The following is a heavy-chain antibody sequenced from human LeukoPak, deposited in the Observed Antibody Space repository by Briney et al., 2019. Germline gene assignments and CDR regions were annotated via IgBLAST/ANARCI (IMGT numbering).Heavy chain of an antibody. D-gene: IGHD2-21*02. J-gene: IGHJ6*03. CDR3: ASSGVTGNYYYYMDV. V-gene: IGHV4-59*11. CDR2: TSYGGST. Sequence: SETLSLTCIVSGGSISSHYWTWVRQSAGRGLEWIGYTSYGGSTNYNPSLKSRVTISVDTSKNQFSLKLTSVTAADTAVYYCASSGVTGNYYYYMDVWGEGTTVTVS. CDR1: GGSISSHY.